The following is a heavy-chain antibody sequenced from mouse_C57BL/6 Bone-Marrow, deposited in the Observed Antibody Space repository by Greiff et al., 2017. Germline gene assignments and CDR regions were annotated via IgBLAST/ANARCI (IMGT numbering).Heavy chain of an antibody. V-gene: IGHV1-64*01. J-gene: IGHJ3*01. CDR3: ASGSYCYGSSVFAY. Sequence: QVQLQQPGAELVKPGASVKLSCKASGYTFTSYWMHWVKQRPGQGLEWIGMINPNSGSTNYNEKFKSKATLTVDKSSSTAYMQLSSLTSEDSAVYDGASGSYCYGSSVFAYWGQGTLVTVSA. CDR1: GYTFTSYW. D-gene: IGHD1-1*01. CDR2: INPNSGST.